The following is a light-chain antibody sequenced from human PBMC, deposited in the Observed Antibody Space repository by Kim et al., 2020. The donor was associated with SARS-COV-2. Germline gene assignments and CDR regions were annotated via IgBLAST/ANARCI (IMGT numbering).Light chain of an antibody. J-gene: IGLJ3*02. Sequence: KRVPVSCPRSRGRLDRNYAQWYPQTPVSAPTPVIYEDNLRPSGAPDRFSGSIDSSSNSASLTISGLKTEDEADYYCQSYDRSNQRVFGGGTQLTAL. V-gene: IGLV6-57*03. CDR3: QSYDRSNQRV. CDR2: EDN. CDR1: RGRLDRNY.